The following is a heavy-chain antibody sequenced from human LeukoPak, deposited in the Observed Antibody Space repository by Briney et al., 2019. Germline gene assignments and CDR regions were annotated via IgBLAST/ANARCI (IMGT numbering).Heavy chain of an antibody. CDR3: ARTCEVRGVMAYYYMDV. V-gene: IGHV4-4*07. D-gene: IGHD3-10*01. CDR1: GGSISSYY. CDR2: IYTSGST. Sequence: SETLSLTCTVSGGSISSYYWSWIRQPAGKGLEWIGRIYTSGSTNYNPSLKSRVTISVDTSKNQFSLKLSSVTAADTAVYYCARTCEVRGVMAYYYMDVWGKGTTVTISS. J-gene: IGHJ6*03.